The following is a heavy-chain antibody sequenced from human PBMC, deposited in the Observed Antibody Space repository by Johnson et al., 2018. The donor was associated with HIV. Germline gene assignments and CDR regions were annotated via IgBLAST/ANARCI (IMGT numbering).Heavy chain of an antibody. D-gene: IGHD1-1*01. CDR2: INWNGGST. Sequence: VQLVESGGGLVQPGGSLRLSCAASGFTFSSYAMSWVRQAPGKGLEWVSGINWNGGSTGYADSVKGRSTISRDNAKNTLYLQVNSLRAEDTAVYYCASPRGTHGAFDIWGQGTMVTVSS. J-gene: IGHJ3*02. V-gene: IGHV3-20*04. CDR1: GFTFSSYA. CDR3: ASPRGTHGAFDI.